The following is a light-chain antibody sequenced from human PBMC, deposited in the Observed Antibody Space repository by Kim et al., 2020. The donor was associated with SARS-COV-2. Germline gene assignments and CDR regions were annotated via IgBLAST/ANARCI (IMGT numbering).Light chain of an antibody. V-gene: IGKV4-1*01. J-gene: IGKJ2*01. CDR2: WAS. CDR3: QQYYSTPYT. Sequence: RATINCKSSQSVLYSSNNQNYLAWYQQKPGQPPKLLIYWASTREYGVPDRFSGSGSGTDFTLTISSLQAEDVAFYYCQQYYSTPYTFGQGTKLEI. CDR1: QSVLYSSNNQNY.